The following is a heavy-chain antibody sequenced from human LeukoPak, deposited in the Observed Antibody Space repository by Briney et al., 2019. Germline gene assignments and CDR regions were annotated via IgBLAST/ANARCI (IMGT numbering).Heavy chain of an antibody. CDR3: ATAVAGSRYYYYYYMDV. D-gene: IGHD6-19*01. Sequence: GGSLRLSCAASGFTFGSYYMNWVRQAPGKGLEWVSSISSSSSYIYYADSVKGRFTISRDNAKNSLFLQMNSLRAEDTAVYYCATAVAGSRYYYYYYMDVWGKGTTVTVSS. J-gene: IGHJ6*03. CDR1: GFTFGSYY. V-gene: IGHV3-21*01. CDR2: ISSSSSYI.